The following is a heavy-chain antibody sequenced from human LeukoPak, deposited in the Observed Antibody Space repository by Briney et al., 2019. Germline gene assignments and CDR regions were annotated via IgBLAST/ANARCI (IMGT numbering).Heavy chain of an antibody. D-gene: IGHD6-19*01. Sequence: GGSLRLSCAASGFTFDDYAMHWVRQAPGKGLEWVSGISWNSGSIGYADSVKGRFTISRDNAKNSLYLQMNSLRAEDTALYYCASLGGIAVAGTVYWGQGTLVTVSS. V-gene: IGHV3-9*01. J-gene: IGHJ4*02. CDR1: GFTFDDYA. CDR3: ASLGGIAVAGTVY. CDR2: ISWNSGSI.